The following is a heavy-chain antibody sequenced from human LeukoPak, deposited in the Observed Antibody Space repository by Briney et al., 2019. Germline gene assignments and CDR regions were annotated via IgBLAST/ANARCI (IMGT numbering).Heavy chain of an antibody. CDR3: ARGPFYDSSGYFDY. CDR1: EFTFSNYG. Sequence: GGSLRLSCAASEFTFSNYGMQWVRQAPGKGLEWVAVISYDGSTKYYADSVKGRFTISRDNSKNTLYLQMNSLRAEDTAVYYCARGPFYDSSGYFDYWGQGTLVTVSS. D-gene: IGHD3-22*01. V-gene: IGHV3-30*03. CDR2: ISYDGSTK. J-gene: IGHJ4*02.